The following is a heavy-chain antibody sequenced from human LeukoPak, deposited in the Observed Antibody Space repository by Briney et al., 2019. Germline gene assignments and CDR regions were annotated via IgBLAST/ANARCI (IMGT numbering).Heavy chain of an antibody. CDR1: GFTFSSYA. Sequence: GGSLRLSCAASGFTFSSYAMSWVRQAPGKGLEWVSAISGSGGSTYYADSVKGRFTISRDNSKNTLYLQMNSLRAEDTAVYYCAKASYYDSSGSYFDYWGQGTLVTVSS. V-gene: IGHV3-23*01. CDR2: ISGSGGST. D-gene: IGHD3-22*01. CDR3: AKASYYDSSGSYFDY. J-gene: IGHJ4*02.